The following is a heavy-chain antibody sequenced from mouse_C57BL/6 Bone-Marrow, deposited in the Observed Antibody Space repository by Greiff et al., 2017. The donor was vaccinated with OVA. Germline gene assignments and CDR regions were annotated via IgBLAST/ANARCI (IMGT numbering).Heavy chain of an antibody. J-gene: IGHJ2*01. CDR1: GFTFSDYY. CDR3: ARYYDGYYGYFDY. CDR2: ISNGGGST. D-gene: IGHD2-3*01. V-gene: IGHV5-12*01. Sequence: EVQLVESGGGLVQPGGSLKLSCAASGFTFSDYYMYWVRQTPEKRLEWVAYISNGGGSTYYPDTVKGRFPISRDNAKNTLYLQMSRLKSEDTAMYYCARYYDGYYGYFDYWGQGTTLTVSS.